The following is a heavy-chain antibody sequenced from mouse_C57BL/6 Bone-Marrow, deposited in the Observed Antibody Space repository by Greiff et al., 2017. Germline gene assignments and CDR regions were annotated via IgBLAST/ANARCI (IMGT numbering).Heavy chain of an antibody. Sequence: VQLQQSGAELVRPGTSVKVSCKASGYAFTNYLIEWVKQRPGQGLEWIGVINPGSGGTNYNEKFKGKATLTADKSSSTAYMHLSSLTSEDSAVYFCARREGYYAPHWYFDVWGTGTTVTVSS. J-gene: IGHJ1*03. V-gene: IGHV1-54*01. CDR3: ARREGYYAPHWYFDV. CDR2: INPGSGGT. D-gene: IGHD2-1*01. CDR1: GYAFTNYL.